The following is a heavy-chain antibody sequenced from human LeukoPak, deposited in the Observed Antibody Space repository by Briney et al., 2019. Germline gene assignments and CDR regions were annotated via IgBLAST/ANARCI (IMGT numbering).Heavy chain of an antibody. Sequence: PSETLSLTCTVSGGSISGHYWSWIRQPPGKGLEWIGYVYYSGNTNYNPSLKSRVTTSVDTSKNQFSLKLNSVTAADTAVYYCARDSRYMDAWGKGTTVTVSS. V-gene: IGHV4-59*11. J-gene: IGHJ6*03. CDR1: GGSISGHY. CDR2: VYYSGNT. CDR3: ARDSRYMDA.